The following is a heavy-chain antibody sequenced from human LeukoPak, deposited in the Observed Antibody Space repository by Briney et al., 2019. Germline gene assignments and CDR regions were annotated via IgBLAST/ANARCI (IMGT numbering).Heavy chain of an antibody. CDR1: GFTFSSYW. CDR3: ARIPGGSGSQYDY. J-gene: IGHJ4*02. D-gene: IGHD3-10*01. V-gene: IGHV3-74*01. CDR2: INSDGSST. Sequence: GGSLRLSCAASGFTFSSYWMCWVRQAPGKGLVWVSRINSDGSSTFYADSVKGRFTTSRDNAENTVYLQMNSLRADDTAVYYCARIPGGSGSQYDYWGQGTLVIVSS.